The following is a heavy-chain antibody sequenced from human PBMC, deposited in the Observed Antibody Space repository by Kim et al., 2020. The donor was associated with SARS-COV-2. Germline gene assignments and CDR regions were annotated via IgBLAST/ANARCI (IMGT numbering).Heavy chain of an antibody. D-gene: IGHD3-10*01. V-gene: IGHV3-15*01. CDR1: GFTFSNAW. CDR2: IKSKTDGGTT. CDR3: TTDRLTMVRGIFDY. Sequence: GGSLRLSCAASGFTFSNAWMSWVRQAPGKGLEWVGRIKSKTDGGTTDYAAPVKGRFTISRDDSKNTLYLQMNSLKTEDTAVYYCTTDRLTMVRGIFDYWGQGTLVTVSS. J-gene: IGHJ4*02.